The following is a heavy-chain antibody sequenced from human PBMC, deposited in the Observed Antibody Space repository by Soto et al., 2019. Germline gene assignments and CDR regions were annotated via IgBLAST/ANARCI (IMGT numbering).Heavy chain of an antibody. CDR3: ARQAYEFWSGPFYYDYMDA. Sequence: EVQLVESGGGLVKPGGSLRLSCAASGFTFSSYSMNWVRQAPGKGLEWVSSISSSSSYIYYADSVKGRFTISRDNAKNKLYQQKNSRRAEDTAVYYCARQAYEFWSGPFYYDYMDAWGKGTTVTVSS. CDR1: GFTFSSYS. J-gene: IGHJ6*03. CDR2: ISSSSSYI. D-gene: IGHD3-3*01. V-gene: IGHV3-21*01.